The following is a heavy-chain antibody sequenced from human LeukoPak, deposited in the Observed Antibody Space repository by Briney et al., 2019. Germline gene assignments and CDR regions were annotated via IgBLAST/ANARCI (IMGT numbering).Heavy chain of an antibody. D-gene: IGHD2-2*02. CDR1: GGSISSYY. V-gene: IGHV4-34*01. CDR3: ARGRRGVVVPAAIRKGNWFDP. CDR2: INHSGST. Sequence: PSETLSLTCTVSGGSISSYYWSWIRQPPGKGLEWIGEINHSGSTNYNPSLKSRVTISVDTSKNQFSLKLSSVTAADTAVYYCARGRRGVVVPAAIRKGNWFDPWGQGTLVTVSS. J-gene: IGHJ5*02.